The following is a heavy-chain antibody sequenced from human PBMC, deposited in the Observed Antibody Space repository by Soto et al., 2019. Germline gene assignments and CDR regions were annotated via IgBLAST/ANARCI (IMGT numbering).Heavy chain of an antibody. CDR1: GFTFTCYY. CDR3: ARENYDFWSGNHVAFDI. Sequence: APCEHVSSDASGFTFTCYYMHWLQQSPIKGLEWMGIINPSGGSTSYAQKFQGRVTMTRDTSTSTVYMELSSLRSEDTAVYYCARENYDFWSGNHVAFDIWGQGTMVTVSS. V-gene: IGHV1-46*01. CDR2: INPSGGST. D-gene: IGHD3-3*01. J-gene: IGHJ3*02.